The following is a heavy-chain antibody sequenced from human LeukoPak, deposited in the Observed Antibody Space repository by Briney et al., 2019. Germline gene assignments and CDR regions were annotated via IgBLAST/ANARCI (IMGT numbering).Heavy chain of an antibody. CDR3: AKGGTYYDILTGYYSDGYFDY. V-gene: IGHV3-53*01. Sequence: GGSLRLSCAASGFTVSSNYMSWVRQAPGKGLEWVSVIYSGGSTYYADSVKGRFTISRDNSKNTLYLQMNSLRAEDTAVYYCAKGGTYYDILTGYYSDGYFDYWGQGTLVTVSS. CDR1: GFTVSSNY. D-gene: IGHD3-9*01. CDR2: IYSGGST. J-gene: IGHJ4*02.